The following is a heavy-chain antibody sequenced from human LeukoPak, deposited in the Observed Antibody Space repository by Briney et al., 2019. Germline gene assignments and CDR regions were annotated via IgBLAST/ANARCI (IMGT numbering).Heavy chain of an antibody. J-gene: IGHJ4*02. Sequence: PGGSLRLSRAASGFTFSSHWMSWVRQAPGKGLEWVAIIKPDGSEKYYVDSVKGRFSISRDNAKNSVYLQMNSLRAEDTAVYYCASTGDFDYWGQGTLVTVSS. D-gene: IGHD3-10*01. V-gene: IGHV3-7*02. CDR2: IKPDGSEK. CDR3: ASTGDFDY. CDR1: GFTFSSHW.